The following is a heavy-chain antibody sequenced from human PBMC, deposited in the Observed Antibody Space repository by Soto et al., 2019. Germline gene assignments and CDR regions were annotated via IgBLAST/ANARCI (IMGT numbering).Heavy chain of an antibody. CDR3: ARVSPKDGNYVSYGMDV. D-gene: IGHD4-17*01. Sequence: PSETLSLTCTVSGGSISSSSYYWGWIRQPPGKGLEWIGSIYYSGSTYYNPSLKSRVTISVDTSKNQFSLKLSSVTAADTAVYYCARVSPKDGNYVSYGMDVWGQGTTVTSP. CDR2: IYYSGST. J-gene: IGHJ6*02. CDR1: GGSISSSSYY. V-gene: IGHV4-39*01.